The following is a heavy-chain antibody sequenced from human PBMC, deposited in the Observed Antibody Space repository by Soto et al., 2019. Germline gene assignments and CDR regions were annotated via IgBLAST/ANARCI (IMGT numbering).Heavy chain of an antibody. J-gene: IGHJ3*02. Sequence: QVQLQESGPGLVKPSQTLSLTCTVSGGSISSGGYYWSWIRQHPGKGLEWIGYIYYSGSTYYNPSPKSRVTISVATSKNQFTLKLSSVTAADTAVYYCAREMFLDDAFDIWGQGTMVTVSS. V-gene: IGHV4-31*03. CDR1: GGSISSGGYY. CDR3: AREMFLDDAFDI. D-gene: IGHD3-10*02. CDR2: IYYSGST.